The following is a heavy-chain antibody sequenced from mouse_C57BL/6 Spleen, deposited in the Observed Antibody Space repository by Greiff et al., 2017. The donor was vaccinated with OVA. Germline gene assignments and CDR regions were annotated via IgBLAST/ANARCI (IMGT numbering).Heavy chain of an antibody. J-gene: IGHJ3*01. V-gene: IGHV1-15*01. Sequence: QVQLQQSGAELVRPGASVTLSCKASGYTFTDYEMHWVKQTPVHGLEWIGAIDPETGGTAYNQKFKGKAILTADKTSSTAYMELRSLTSEDSAVYYSTSHYYGSSYGFAYWGQGTLVTVSA. CDR1: GYTFTDYE. CDR2: IDPETGGT. D-gene: IGHD1-1*01. CDR3: TSHYYGSSYGFAY.